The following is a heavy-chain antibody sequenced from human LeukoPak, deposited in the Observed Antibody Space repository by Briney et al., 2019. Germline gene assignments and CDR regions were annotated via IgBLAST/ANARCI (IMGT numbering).Heavy chain of an antibody. CDR2: IYCSGST. CDR3: ARDLGPHYYDSSGQGFDP. J-gene: IGHJ5*02. Sequence: SETLSLTCTASGGPISSYYWSWIRQPPGKGLEWIGYIYCSGSTNYNPSLKSRVTISVDTSKNQFSLKLSTVTAADTAVYYCARDLGPHYYDSSGQGFDPWGQGTLVTFSS. D-gene: IGHD3-22*01. CDR1: GGPISSYY. V-gene: IGHV4-59*01.